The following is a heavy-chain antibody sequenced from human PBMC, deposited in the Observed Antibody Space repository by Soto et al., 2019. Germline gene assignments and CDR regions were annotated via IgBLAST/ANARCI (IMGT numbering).Heavy chain of an antibody. D-gene: IGHD3-22*01. CDR1: AGTFSSYG. V-gene: IGHV1-69*01. J-gene: IGHJ6*02. CDR3: ARARSWKIYFYDSSVPYFYGMDV. Sequence: QEQLVQSAAEVTKPGSSVKVSCQASAGTFSSYGISWVRQANGQGLELMGGIMPIFGTPTYSQKLQSRVTITVDDLTRTGYMELSSLASEVTAVYYCARARSWKIYFYDSSVPYFYGMDVWGHGTTGSGSS. CDR2: IMPIFGTP.